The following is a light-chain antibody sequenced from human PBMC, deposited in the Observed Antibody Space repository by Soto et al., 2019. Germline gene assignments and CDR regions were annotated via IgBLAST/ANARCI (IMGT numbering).Light chain of an antibody. J-gene: IGKJ5*01. V-gene: IGKV3D-20*02. CDR3: QHRHSYPVT. CDR2: GAS. Sequence: ELVLTQSPGTLSLSPGERATLSCRASQSVSSSYLAWYQQKPGQAPRLLIYGASSRATGIPDRFSGSGSGTEFILTISSLQPEDFTTYYCQHRHSYPVTFGQGTRLEIK. CDR1: QSVSSSY.